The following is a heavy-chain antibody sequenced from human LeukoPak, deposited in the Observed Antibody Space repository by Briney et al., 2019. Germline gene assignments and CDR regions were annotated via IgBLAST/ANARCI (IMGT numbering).Heavy chain of an antibody. D-gene: IGHD2-21*01. CDR2: IYYSGST. CDR3: ARHVNNCGDDCYIFDY. V-gene: IGHV4-59*08. CDR1: GGSIFSYY. J-gene: IGHJ4*02. Sequence: KPSETLSLTCTVSGGSIFSYYGSWIRQPPGKGLEWVGYIYYSGSTKYNPSLKSRVTISVDKSKNQFSRRVSSVTAADTAVYYCARHVNNCGDDCYIFDYWGQGTLVTVSS.